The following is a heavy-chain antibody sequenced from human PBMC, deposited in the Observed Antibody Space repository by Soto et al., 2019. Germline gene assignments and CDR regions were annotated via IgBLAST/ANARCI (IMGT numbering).Heavy chain of an antibody. J-gene: IGHJ3*02. D-gene: IGHD6-19*01. CDR3: AKDIGSSGWYSGPDAFDI. Sequence: GGSLRLSCAASGFTFSSSWMPWVRQTPGKGLEWVSGISWNSGSIGYADSVKGRFTISRDNAKNSLYLQMNSLRAEDTALYYCAKDIGSSGWYSGPDAFDIWGQGTMVT. CDR2: ISWNSGSI. V-gene: IGHV3-9*01. CDR1: GFTFSSSW.